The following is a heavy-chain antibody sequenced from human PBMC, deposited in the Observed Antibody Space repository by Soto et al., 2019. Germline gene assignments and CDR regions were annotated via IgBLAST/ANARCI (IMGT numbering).Heavy chain of an antibody. CDR1: GFTVNSNY. CDR2: IYSDGST. Sequence: PGGSLRLSCAASGFTVNSNYMSWVRQAPGKGLEWVSFIYSDGSTYYADSVKGRFIISRDNSNNTLYFQMNSLRAEDTAVYYCATLTKYDILTGFYPCWGQGTLVTVSS. D-gene: IGHD3-9*01. V-gene: IGHV3-66*01. CDR3: ATLTKYDILTGFYPC. J-gene: IGHJ4*02.